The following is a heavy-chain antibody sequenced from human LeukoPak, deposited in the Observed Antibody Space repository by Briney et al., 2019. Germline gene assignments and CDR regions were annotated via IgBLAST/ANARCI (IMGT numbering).Heavy chain of an antibody. J-gene: IGHJ4*02. V-gene: IGHV5-51*01. CDR1: GYSFTSYW. CDR3: ARRDSSGYYFRFDY. Sequence: GESLKISCQGSGYSFTSYWIGWVRPMPGKGLEWMGIIYPGDSESRYSPSFQGQVTISADKSISTAYLQWSILKASDSAMYYCARRDSSGYYFRFDYWGRGTLVTVSS. D-gene: IGHD3-22*01. CDR2: IYPGDSES.